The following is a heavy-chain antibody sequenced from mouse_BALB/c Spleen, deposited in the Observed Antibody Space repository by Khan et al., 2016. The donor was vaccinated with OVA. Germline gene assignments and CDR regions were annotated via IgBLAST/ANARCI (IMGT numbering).Heavy chain of an antibody. V-gene: IGHV1-7*01. J-gene: IGHJ3*01. D-gene: IGHD3-2*01. CDR2: INPSTGYT. Sequence: QVQLKQSGAELAKPGASVKMSCKASGYTFINYWILWVKQRPGQGLEWIGYINPSTGYTEYNQNFKDKATLTADKSSSTAYMQLSSLTSEDSAVYYCARSGQLGLRGGFTYWGQGTLVTVSA. CDR3: ARSGQLGLRGGFTY. CDR1: GYTFINYW.